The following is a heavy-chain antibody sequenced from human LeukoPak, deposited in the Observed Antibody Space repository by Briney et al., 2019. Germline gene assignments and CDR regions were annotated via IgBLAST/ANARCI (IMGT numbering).Heavy chain of an antibody. CDR3: VRNRSPGQQPHNALNAFDS. D-gene: IGHD6-13*01. Sequence: ASVKVSCKVSGYTFTSYGISWVRQAPGQGLEWMGWISAYNANTNYAQKLQGRVTMTTDTSTSTAFMEVRSLSSDDTAVYYCVRNRSPGQQPHNALNAFDSWGQGTLVTVSS. CDR2: ISAYNANT. J-gene: IGHJ4*02. V-gene: IGHV1-18*01. CDR1: GYTFTSYG.